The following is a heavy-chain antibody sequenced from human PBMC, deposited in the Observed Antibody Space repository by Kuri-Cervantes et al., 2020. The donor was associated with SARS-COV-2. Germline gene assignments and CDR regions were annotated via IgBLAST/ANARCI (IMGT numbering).Heavy chain of an antibody. CDR1: GFAFSSYG. D-gene: IGHD2-21*01. J-gene: IGHJ4*02. CDR3: ARDRVGVHDY. Sequence: GESLKISCAASGFAFSSYGMHWVRQAPGRGLEWVAVISYDGSNKYYADSVKGRFTISRDNSKNTLYLQMNSLRAEDTAVYYCARDRVGVHDYWGQGTLVTVSS. V-gene: IGHV3-30*03. CDR2: ISYDGSNK.